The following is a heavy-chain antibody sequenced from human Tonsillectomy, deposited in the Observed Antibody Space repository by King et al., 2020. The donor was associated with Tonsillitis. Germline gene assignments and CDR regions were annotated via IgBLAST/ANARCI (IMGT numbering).Heavy chain of an antibody. D-gene: IGHD3-16*01. CDR3: AKEGIGLSDWYFDL. CDR2: IAYDASYE. CDR1: GFTFDNYG. J-gene: IGHJ2*01. Sequence: VQLVESGGGVVQPGTSLRLSCAASGFTFDNYGMHWVRQAPGKGLEWVALIAYDASYENYADSVKGRFTISRDNSKNTLYLEMSSLRVEDTAVYYCAKEGIGLSDWYFDLWGRGTLVTASS. V-gene: IGHV3-30*18.